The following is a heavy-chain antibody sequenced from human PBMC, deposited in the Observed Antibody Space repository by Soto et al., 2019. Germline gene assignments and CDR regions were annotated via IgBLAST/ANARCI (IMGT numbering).Heavy chain of an antibody. CDR1: GFSFGTYG. D-gene: IGHD3-22*01. V-gene: IGHV3-48*04. J-gene: IGHJ4*02. CDR2: ISSSSCAI. CDR3: ARALTYYYDIDY. Sequence: SLRLSCEGSGFSFGTYGMNWVRQAPGKGLEWVSYISSSSCAISYADSVKGRLTISRDNAKNVFYLQMNSLRAEDTAVYYCARALTYYYDIDYWGQG.